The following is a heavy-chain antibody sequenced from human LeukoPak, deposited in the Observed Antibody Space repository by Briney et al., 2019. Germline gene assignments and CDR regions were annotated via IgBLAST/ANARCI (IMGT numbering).Heavy chain of an antibody. J-gene: IGHJ3*02. CDR2: ISSSGSTI. CDR1: GFTFSSYE. CDR3: ARSIFTRGDAFDI. D-gene: IGHD3-9*01. Sequence: GGSLRLSCAASGFTFSSYEMNWVRQAPGKGLEWVSYISSSGSTIYYADSVKGRFTISRDNAKNSLYLQMNSLRAEDTAVYYCARSIFTRGDAFDIWGRGTMVTVSS. V-gene: IGHV3-48*03.